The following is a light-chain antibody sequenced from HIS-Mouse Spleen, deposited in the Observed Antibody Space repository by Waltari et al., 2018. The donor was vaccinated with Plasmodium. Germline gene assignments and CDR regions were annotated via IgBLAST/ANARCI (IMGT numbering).Light chain of an antibody. CDR1: QGISSY. CDR2: AAS. Sequence: DIQLTQSPSFLSASVGDRVTITCRASQGISSYLAWYQQKPGKAPKLLIYAASTLQSGVPSSFSGSGSETEFTLTISSLQPEDFATYYCQHLNSYPYTFGQGTKLEIK. V-gene: IGKV1-9*01. J-gene: IGKJ2*01. CDR3: QHLNSYPYT.